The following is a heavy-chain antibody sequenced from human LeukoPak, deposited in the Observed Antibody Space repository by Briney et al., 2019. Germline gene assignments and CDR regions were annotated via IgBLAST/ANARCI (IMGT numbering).Heavy chain of an antibody. D-gene: IGHD1-26*01. CDR1: GFTFRNYG. CDR3: AKDDGGSYYIYYYYMDV. Sequence: GSLRLSCAASGFTFRNYGMSWVRQAPGKGLEWVSAISNSGGNTYYADSVKGRFTISRDNSRNTLYLQMNSLRTEDTAVYYCAKDDGGSYYIYYYYMDVWGKGTTVTISS. J-gene: IGHJ6*03. V-gene: IGHV3-23*01. CDR2: ISNSGGNT.